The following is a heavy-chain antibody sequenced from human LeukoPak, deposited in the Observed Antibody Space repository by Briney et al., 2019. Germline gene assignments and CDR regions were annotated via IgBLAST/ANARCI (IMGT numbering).Heavy chain of an antibody. CDR3: ARERSRVTMVRGVIGYYGMDV. CDR1: GYTFTGYY. D-gene: IGHD3-10*01. J-gene: IGHJ6*04. Sequence: ASVKVSCKASGYTFTGYYMHWVRQAPGQGLEWMGWISPNSGGTNYAQKFQGWVTMTRDTSISTAYMELSRLRSDDTAVYYCARERSRVTMVRGVIGYYGMDVWGKGTTVTVSS. V-gene: IGHV1-2*04. CDR2: ISPNSGGT.